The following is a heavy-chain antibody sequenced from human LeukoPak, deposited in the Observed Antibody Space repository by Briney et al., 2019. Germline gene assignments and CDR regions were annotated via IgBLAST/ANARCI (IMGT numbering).Heavy chain of an antibody. CDR2: ISAYNGNT. D-gene: IGHD1-26*01. CDR3: ARDTVGATTHWFDP. V-gene: IGHV1-18*01. Sequence: GASVKVSCKASGYTFTSYGISWVRQAPGQGLEWMGWISAYNGNTNYAQKLQGRGTMTTDTSTSTAYMELRSLRSDDTAVYYCARDTVGATTHWFDPWGQGTLVTVSS. CDR1: GYTFTSYG. J-gene: IGHJ5*02.